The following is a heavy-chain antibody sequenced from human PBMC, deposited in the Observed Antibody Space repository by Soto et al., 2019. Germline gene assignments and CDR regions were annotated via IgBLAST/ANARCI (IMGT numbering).Heavy chain of an antibody. Sequence: SETLSLTCAVSGGSISSGGYSWNWIRQPPGKGLEWIGYISHSGSTYYSPSLKSRVTISVDRSKNQFSLKLSSVTAADTAVYYCARGRLLPAYWGQGSLVTVSS. CDR2: ISHSGST. CDR1: GGSISSGGYS. D-gene: IGHD6-19*01. J-gene: IGHJ4*02. CDR3: ARGRLLPAY. V-gene: IGHV4-30-2*01.